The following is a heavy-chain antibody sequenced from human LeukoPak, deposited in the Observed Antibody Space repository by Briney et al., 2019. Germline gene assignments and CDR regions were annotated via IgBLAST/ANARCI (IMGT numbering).Heavy chain of an antibody. CDR2: IIPIFGTA. CDR1: GGTFSSYA. Sequence: ASVKVSCKASGGTFSSYAISWVRQAPGQGLEWMGGIIPIFGTANYAQKFQGRVTITADESTSTAYMELSSLRSEDTAVYYCARDLRNYYDSSGYFDYWGQGTLVTVSS. D-gene: IGHD3-22*01. J-gene: IGHJ4*02. V-gene: IGHV1-69*13. CDR3: ARDLRNYYDSSGYFDY.